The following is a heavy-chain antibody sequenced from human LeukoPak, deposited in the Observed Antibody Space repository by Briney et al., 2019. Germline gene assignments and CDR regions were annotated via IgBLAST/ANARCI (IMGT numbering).Heavy chain of an antibody. J-gene: IGHJ3*02. CDR3: ARDHSSGWYYGAFDI. V-gene: IGHV3-30-3*01. Sequence: PGRSLRLSCAASGFTFSSYAMHWVRQAPGKGLEWVAVISYDGSDKYYADSVKGRFTISRDNSKNTLYLQMNSLRAEDTAVYYCARDHSSGWYYGAFDIWGQGTMVTVSS. D-gene: IGHD6-19*01. CDR2: ISYDGSDK. CDR1: GFTFSSYA.